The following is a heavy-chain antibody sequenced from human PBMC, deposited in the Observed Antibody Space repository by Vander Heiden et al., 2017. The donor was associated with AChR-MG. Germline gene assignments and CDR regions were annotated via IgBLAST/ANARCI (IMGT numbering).Heavy chain of an antibody. D-gene: IGHD5-12*01. CDR3: AKDMTGSGYDWYFDL. CDR1: GFTFDDCA. CDR2: ISWNSGSI. Sequence: EVQLVESGGGLVQPGRSLRLSCAASGFTFDDCAMHWVRQAPGKGLEWVSGISWNSGSIGYADSVKGRFTISRDNAKNSLYLQMNSLRAEDTALYYCAKDMTGSGYDWYFDLWGRGTLVTVSS. V-gene: IGHV3-9*01. J-gene: IGHJ2*01.